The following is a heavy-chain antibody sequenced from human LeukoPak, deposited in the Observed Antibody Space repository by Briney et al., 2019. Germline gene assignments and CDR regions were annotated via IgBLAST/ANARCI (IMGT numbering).Heavy chain of an antibody. CDR1: GFTLSNAW. CDR2: IKSKTDGGTT. V-gene: IGHV3-15*01. D-gene: IGHD6-6*01. J-gene: IGHJ6*02. CDR3: TRAARHYYYGMDV. Sequence: GGSLRLSCAASGFTLSNAWMSWVRQAPGKGLEWVGRIKSKTDGGTTDYAAPVKGRFTISRDDSKNTLYLQMNSLKTEDTAVYYCTRAARHYYYGMDVWGQGTTVTVSS.